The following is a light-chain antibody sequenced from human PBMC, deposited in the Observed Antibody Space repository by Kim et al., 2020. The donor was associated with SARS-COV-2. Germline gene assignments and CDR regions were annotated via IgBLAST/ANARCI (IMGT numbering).Light chain of an antibody. J-gene: IGKJ4*01. Sequence: SPWYRATLSCRASQSVSRDLAWYQPRLGQAPRLLIYGASTRATGIPARFIGSGSGTEFTLTISSLQSEDFALYYCQQYNNWPPLTFGGGTKVDIK. CDR3: QQYNNWPPLT. CDR1: QSVSRD. CDR2: GAS. V-gene: IGKV3-15*01.